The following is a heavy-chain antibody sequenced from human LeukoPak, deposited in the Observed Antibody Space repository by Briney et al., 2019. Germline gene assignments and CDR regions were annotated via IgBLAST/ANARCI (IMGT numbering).Heavy chain of an antibody. J-gene: IGHJ4*02. CDR2: INPHSGGS. CDR1: GYTFTDYY. D-gene: IGHD6-19*01. V-gene: IGHV1-2*02. Sequence: GASVKVSCKASGYTFTDYYIHWVRQAPGQGLEWMGWINPHSGGSSYAQRFQGRVTMTRDTSISTAYMEVSRLRSDDTAIYYCGRIGGQWLIDYWGQGTLVTVSS. CDR3: GRIGGQWLIDY.